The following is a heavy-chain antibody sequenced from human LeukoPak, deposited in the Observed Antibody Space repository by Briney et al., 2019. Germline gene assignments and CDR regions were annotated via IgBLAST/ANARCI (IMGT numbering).Heavy chain of an antibody. CDR2: IYYSGST. Sequence: SETLSLTCSVSGYSISSGYYWGWIRQPPGKGLEWIGSIYYSGSTYYNPSLKSRVTISVDTSKNQFSLKLSSVTAADTAVYYCARDPMTTVLNWFDPWGQGTLVTVSS. CDR3: ARDPMTTVLNWFDP. V-gene: IGHV4-38-2*02. D-gene: IGHD4-17*01. CDR1: GYSISSGYY. J-gene: IGHJ5*02.